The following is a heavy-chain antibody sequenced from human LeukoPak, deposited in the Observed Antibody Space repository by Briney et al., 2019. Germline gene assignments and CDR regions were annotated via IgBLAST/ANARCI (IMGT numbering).Heavy chain of an antibody. CDR2: IYSGGST. CDR1: GFTVSSNY. Sequence: GGSLRLSCAASGFTVSSNYMSWVRQAPGKGLEWVSIIYSGGSTFYADSVKGRFTISRDNSKNTLYLQMNSLRAEDTAVYYCARLTKYRPFQFDYWGQGTLVTVSS. V-gene: IGHV3-53*01. CDR3: ARLTKYRPFQFDY. J-gene: IGHJ4*02. D-gene: IGHD2/OR15-2a*01.